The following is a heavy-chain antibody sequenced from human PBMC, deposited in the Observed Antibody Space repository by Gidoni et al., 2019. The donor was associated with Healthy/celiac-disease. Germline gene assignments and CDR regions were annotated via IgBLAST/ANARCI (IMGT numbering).Heavy chain of an antibody. CDR2: IYYSGST. J-gene: IGHJ3*02. CDR1: GGSISSSSYY. V-gene: IGHV4-39*01. CDR3: ARRRIVLMVYAIGAFDI. D-gene: IGHD2-8*01. Sequence: QLQLQESGPGLVKPSETLSLTCTVSGGSISSSSYYWGWIRQPPGKGLEWIGSIYYSGSTYYNPSLKSRVTISVDTSKNQFSLKLSSVTAADTAVYYCARRRIVLMVYAIGAFDIWGQGTMVTVSS.